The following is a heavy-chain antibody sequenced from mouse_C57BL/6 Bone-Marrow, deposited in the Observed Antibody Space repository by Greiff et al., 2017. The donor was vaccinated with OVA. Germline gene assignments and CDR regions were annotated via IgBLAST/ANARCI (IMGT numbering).Heavy chain of an antibody. V-gene: IGHV5-6*01. D-gene: IGHD1-1*01. CDR2: ISSGGSYT. J-gene: IGHJ2*01. Sequence: EVQVVESGGDLVKPGGSLKLSCAASGFTFSSYGMSWVRQTPDKRLEWVATISSGGSYTYYPDSVKGRFTISRDNAKNTLYLQMSSLKSEDTAMYYCARHYYGSSSFDYWGQGTTLTVSS. CDR3: ARHYYGSSSFDY. CDR1: GFTFSSYG.